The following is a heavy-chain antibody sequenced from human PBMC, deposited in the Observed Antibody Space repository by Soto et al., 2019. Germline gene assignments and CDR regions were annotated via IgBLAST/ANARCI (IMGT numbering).Heavy chain of an antibody. CDR2: IYPGDSDT. CDR3: AIVPAILHGDDTLDY. CDR1: GYSFTSYW. V-gene: IGHV5-51*01. J-gene: IGHJ4*02. Sequence: GESLKISCKGSGYSFTSYWIGWVRQMPGKGLEWMGIIYPGDSDTRYSPSFQGQVTISADKSISTAYLQWSILKASDTAMYYCAIVPAILHGDDTLDYWGQGTLVTVSS. D-gene: IGHD4-17*01.